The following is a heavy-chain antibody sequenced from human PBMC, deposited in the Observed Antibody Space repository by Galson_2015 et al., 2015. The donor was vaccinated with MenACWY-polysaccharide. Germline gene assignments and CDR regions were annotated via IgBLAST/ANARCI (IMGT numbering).Heavy chain of an antibody. CDR3: ARDSENLDY. J-gene: IGHJ4*02. D-gene: IGHD6-19*01. V-gene: IGHV1-3*01. Sequence: SVKVSCKASGYIFSNYAVHWVRQAPGQSFEWMGWISAGNGRTEYSQKFQGRVTITRDTSASTAYMEVSSLRSEDTAVYYCARDSENLDYWGQGTLVTVSS. CDR2: ISAGNGRT. CDR1: GYIFSNYA.